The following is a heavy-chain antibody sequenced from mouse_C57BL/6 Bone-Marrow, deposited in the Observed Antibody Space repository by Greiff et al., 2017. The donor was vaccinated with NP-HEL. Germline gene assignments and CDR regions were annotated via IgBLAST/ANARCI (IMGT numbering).Heavy chain of an antibody. CDR2: IYPRSGNT. Sequence: VHLVESGAELARPGASVKLSCKASGYTFTSYGISWVKQRTGQGLEWIGEIYPRSGNTYYNEKFKGKATLTADKSSSTAYMELRSLTSEDSAVYFCARYYYGSSFDYWGQGTTLTVSS. J-gene: IGHJ2*01. CDR1: GYTFTSYG. CDR3: ARYYYGSSFDY. V-gene: IGHV1-81*01. D-gene: IGHD1-1*01.